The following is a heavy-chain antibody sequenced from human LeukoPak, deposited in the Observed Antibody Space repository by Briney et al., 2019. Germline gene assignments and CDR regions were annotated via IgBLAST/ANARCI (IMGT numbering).Heavy chain of an antibody. J-gene: IGHJ2*01. CDR3: AREVFGRFGESAAGYFDL. Sequence: ASVKVSCKASGYTFTGDYMHWVRQAPGQGLEWMGWINPNSGGTNYAQKFQGRVTMTRDTSISTAYMELSRLRSDDTAVYYCAREVFGRFGESAAGYFDLWGRGTLVTVSS. V-gene: IGHV1-2*02. CDR1: GYTFTGDY. D-gene: IGHD3-10*01. CDR2: INPNSGGT.